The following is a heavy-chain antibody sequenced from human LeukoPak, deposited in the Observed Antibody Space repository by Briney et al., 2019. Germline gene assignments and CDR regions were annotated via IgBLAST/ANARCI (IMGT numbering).Heavy chain of an antibody. CDR3: ARGIWSRTVSSYYFDY. CDR1: GFTFTNYA. V-gene: IGHV1-3*01. Sequence: ASVKVSCKASGFTFTNYAMQWVRQAPGKRFEWMGWINAGNGHTKYSQRFQGRVTITRDTSATTVYMEVTSLRSEDTAVYYCARGIWSRTVSSYYFDYWAQGTLVTVSS. J-gene: IGHJ4*02. D-gene: IGHD3-3*01. CDR2: INAGNGHT.